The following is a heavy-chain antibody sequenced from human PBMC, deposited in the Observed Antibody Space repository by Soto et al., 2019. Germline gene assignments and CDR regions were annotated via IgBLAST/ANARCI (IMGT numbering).Heavy chain of an antibody. Sequence: QVQVVQSGDEVKETGASVRVSCKTSGYSFTAYGISWVRQAPGQGLEWMGWISCYNGKTKYAQKVQGRVTMTTDTSTSTAYMEVRSLRSDDTTIYYCARDAPPPELRFLEWHNYDYNGMYVWCQGTTVTVSS. CDR1: GYSFTAYG. CDR2: ISCYNGKT. V-gene: IGHV1-18*01. CDR3: ARDAPPPELRFLEWHNYDYNGMYV. J-gene: IGHJ6*02. D-gene: IGHD3-3*01.